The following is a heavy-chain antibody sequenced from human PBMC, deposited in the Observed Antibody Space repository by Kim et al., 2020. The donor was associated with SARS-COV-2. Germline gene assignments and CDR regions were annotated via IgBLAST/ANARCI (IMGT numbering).Heavy chain of an antibody. Sequence: STICYADSVRGRFTISRDTATNSLYLKMDSLRDEDTAVYYCARDAHGMDVWGQGTRVTVSS. CDR3: ARDAHGMDV. V-gene: IGHV3-48*02. J-gene: IGHJ6*02. CDR2: STI.